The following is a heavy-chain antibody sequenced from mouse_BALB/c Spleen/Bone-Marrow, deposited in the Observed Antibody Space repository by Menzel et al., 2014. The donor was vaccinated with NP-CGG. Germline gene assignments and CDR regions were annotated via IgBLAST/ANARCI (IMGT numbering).Heavy chain of an antibody. CDR2: ISGGGSYT. Sequence: EVTLMESGGGLVKSGGSLKLSCAASGFSFNSYGMSWVRQTPEKRLEWVATISGGGSYTFYPDSVKGRFTISRDNAKXNLYLQLSSLRSEDTALYYCARHAYYDQTEVSFVYWGQGTLVTVSA. V-gene: IGHV5-9-2*01. CDR1: GFSFNSYG. CDR3: ARHAYYDQTEVSFVY. J-gene: IGHJ3*01. D-gene: IGHD2-4*01.